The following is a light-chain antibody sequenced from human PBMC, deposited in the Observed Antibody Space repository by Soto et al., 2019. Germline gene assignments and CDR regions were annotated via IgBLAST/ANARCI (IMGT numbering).Light chain of an antibody. V-gene: IGKV3-20*01. J-gene: IGKJ1*01. CDR3: QQYANSPRT. CDR2: GAS. CDR1: ESVRNSY. Sequence: EIVMTQSPATLSVSPGERATLSCRARESVRNSYLAWYQQKRGQAPRLLIFGASSRATGIPDRFSGSGSGTDFTLTISRLEPEDFAVYYCQQYANSPRTFGQGTKVDIK.